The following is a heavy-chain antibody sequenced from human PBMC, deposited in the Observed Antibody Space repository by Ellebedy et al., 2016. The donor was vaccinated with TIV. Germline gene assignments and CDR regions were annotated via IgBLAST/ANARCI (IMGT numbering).Heavy chain of an antibody. V-gene: IGHV2-70*01. CDR2: IDWDEDT. Sequence: GPTLVKPTETLTLTCTFSGFSLSTSGMCINWIRQPPGQALEWLAHIDWDEDTYYSTSLQSRLTISKDRPRNPVVLTMTSMDADDSGMYFCAREDGEFSYAFDSWGQGILVTVST. D-gene: IGHD3-16*01. CDR1: GFSLSTSGMC. J-gene: IGHJ4*02. CDR3: AREDGEFSYAFDS.